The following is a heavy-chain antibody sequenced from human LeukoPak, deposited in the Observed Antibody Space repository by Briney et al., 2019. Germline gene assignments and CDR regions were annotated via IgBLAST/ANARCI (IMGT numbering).Heavy chain of an antibody. CDR2: INHSGST. CDR3: ARVGRIAARPGN. D-gene: IGHD6-6*01. J-gene: IGHJ4*02. Sequence: SETLSLTCAVYGGSFSGYYWSWIRQPPGKGREWIGEINHSGSTYYNPSLKSRVTISVDTSKNQFSLKLSSVTAADTAVYYCARVGRIAARPGNWGQGTLVTVSS. V-gene: IGHV4-34*01. CDR1: GGSFSGYY.